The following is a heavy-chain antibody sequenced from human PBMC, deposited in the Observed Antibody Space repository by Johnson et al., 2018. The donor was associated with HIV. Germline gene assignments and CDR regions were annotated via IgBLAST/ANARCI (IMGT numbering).Heavy chain of an antibody. CDR2: IYSGGST. J-gene: IGHJ3*02. Sequence: VQLVESGGGLIQPGGSLRLSCAASGFTVSSNYMSWLRQAPGKALEWVSVIYSGGSTYYADSVKGRFTISRDNSKNTLYLQMNSLRAEDTAVYYCARSSGSYLDDAFDIWGQGTMVTVSS. D-gene: IGHD1-26*01. CDR3: ARSSGSYLDDAFDI. CDR1: GFTVSSNY. V-gene: IGHV3-53*01.